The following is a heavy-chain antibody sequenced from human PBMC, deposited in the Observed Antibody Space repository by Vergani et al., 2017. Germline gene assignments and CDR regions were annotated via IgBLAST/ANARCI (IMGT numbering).Heavy chain of an antibody. CDR3: ARGGSEQQLALVYVWGPYYYYYYMDV. D-gene: IGHD6-13*01. V-gene: IGHV4-34*01. J-gene: IGHJ6*03. CDR1: GGSFSGYY. CDR2: INHSGST. Sequence: QVQLQQWGAGLLKPSETLSLTCAVYGGSFSGYYWSWIRQPPGKGLEWIGEINHSGSTNYNPSLKSRVTISVDTSKNQFSLKLSSVTAADTAVYYCARGGSEQQLALVYVWGPYYYYYYMDVWGKGTTVTVSS.